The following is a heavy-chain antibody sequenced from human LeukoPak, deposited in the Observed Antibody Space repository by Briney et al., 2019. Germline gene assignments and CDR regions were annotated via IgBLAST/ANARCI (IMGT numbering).Heavy chain of an antibody. J-gene: IGHJ6*02. CDR2: IIPILGIA. CDR1: GGTFSSYA. D-gene: IGHD3-10*01. Sequence: SVKVSCKASGGTFSSYAISWVRQAPGQGLEWMGRIIPILGIANYAQKFQGRVTITAVKSTSTAYMELSSLRSEDTAVYYCARDTITMVRGVINGYYYYGMDVWGQGTTVTVSS. CDR3: ARDTITMVRGVINGYYYYGMDV. V-gene: IGHV1-69*04.